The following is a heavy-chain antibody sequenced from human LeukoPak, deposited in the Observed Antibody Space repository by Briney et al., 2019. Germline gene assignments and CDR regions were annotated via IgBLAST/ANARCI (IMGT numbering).Heavy chain of an antibody. D-gene: IGHD2-15*01. CDR2: IIPIFGTA. V-gene: IGHV1-69*05. Sequence: SVKVSCKASGGTFSSYAISWVRQAPGQGLEWMGGIIPIFGTANYAQKFQGRVTITTDESTSTAYMELSSLRSEDTAVYYCARDQGSHCSGGSCYSGTLDYWGQGTLVTVSS. CDR3: ARDQGSHCSGGSCYSGTLDY. J-gene: IGHJ4*02. CDR1: GGTFSSYA.